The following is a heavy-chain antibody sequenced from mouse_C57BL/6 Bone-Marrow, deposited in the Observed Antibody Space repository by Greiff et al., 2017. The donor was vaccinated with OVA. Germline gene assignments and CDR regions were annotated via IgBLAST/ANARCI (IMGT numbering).Heavy chain of an antibody. J-gene: IGHJ2*01. CDR3: ARDGYYLFDY. CDR2: INPSTGGT. D-gene: IGHD2-3*01. CDR1: GYSFTGYY. Sequence: EVHLVESGPELVKPGASVKISCKASGYSFTGYYMNWVKQSPEKSLEWIGEINPSTGGTTYNQKFKAKATLTVDKSSSTAYMQLKSLTSEDSAVYYCARDGYYLFDYWGQGTTLTVSS. V-gene: IGHV1-42*01.